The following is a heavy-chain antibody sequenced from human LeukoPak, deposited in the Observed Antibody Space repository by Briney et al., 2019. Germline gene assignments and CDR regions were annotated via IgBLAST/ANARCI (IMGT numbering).Heavy chain of an antibody. D-gene: IGHD3-16*01. V-gene: IGHV3-7*01. J-gene: IGHJ4*02. CDR1: GFTLSTYW. CDR3: ASWGAGGNS. Sequence: GGSLRLSCEASGFTLSTYWMNWVRQVPGKGLDWVANINPDGSGKRYVDSVKGRFTIARDNADNSLSLQMYSLRAEDTAVYYCASWGAGGNSWGQGTLVTVSS. CDR2: INPDGSGK.